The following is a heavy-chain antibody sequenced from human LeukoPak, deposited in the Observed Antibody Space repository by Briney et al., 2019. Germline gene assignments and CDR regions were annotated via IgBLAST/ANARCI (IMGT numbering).Heavy chain of an antibody. CDR2: INPSGGST. CDR1: GYTFTSYY. J-gene: IGHJ1*01. D-gene: IGHD6-13*01. V-gene: IGHV1-46*01. Sequence: ASVKVSCKASGYTFTSYYMHWVRQAPGQGLEWMGIINPSGGSTSYAQKFQGRVTMTRDTSTSTVYMELSSLRSEDTAVYYCARGPTMAAAGAEYSQHWGQGTLVTVSS. CDR3: ARGPTMAAAGAEYSQH.